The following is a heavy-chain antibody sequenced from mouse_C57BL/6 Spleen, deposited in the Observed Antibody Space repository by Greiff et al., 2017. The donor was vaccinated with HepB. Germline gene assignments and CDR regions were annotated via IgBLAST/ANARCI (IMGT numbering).Heavy chain of an antibody. J-gene: IGHJ2*01. D-gene: IGHD2-3*01. CDR2: IYPGSGST. V-gene: IGHV1-55*01. CDR1: GYTFTSYW. Sequence: QVQLQQPGAELVKPGASVKMSCKASGYTFTSYWITWVKQRPGQGLEWIGDIYPGSGSTNYNEKFKSKATLTVDTSSSTAYMQRSSLTSEDSAVYYCARAGWDGDYFDYWGQGTTLTVSS. CDR3: ARAGWDGDYFDY.